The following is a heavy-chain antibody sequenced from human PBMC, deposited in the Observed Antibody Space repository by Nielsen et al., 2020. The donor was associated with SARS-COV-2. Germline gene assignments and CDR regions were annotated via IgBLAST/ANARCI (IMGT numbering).Heavy chain of an antibody. CDR1: GYTFTSYD. J-gene: IGHJ4*02. V-gene: IGHV1-8*01. Sequence: ASVKVSCKASGYTFTSYDINWVRQATGQGLEWMGWMNPNSGNTGYAQKFQGRVTMTEDTSTDTAYMELSSLRSEDTAVYYCATNFAIFGVVTPFDYWGQGTLVTVSS. D-gene: IGHD3-3*01. CDR2: MNPNSGNT. CDR3: ATNFAIFGVVTPFDY.